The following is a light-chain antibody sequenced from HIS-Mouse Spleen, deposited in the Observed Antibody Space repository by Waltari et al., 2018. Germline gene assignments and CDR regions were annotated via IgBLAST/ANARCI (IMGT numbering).Light chain of an antibody. J-gene: IGLJ1*01. V-gene: IGLV2-11*01. Sequence: QSALTQPRSVSGSPGQSVTISCTGTSSYVGGSNYVSWYQQHPGKAPKLMIYDVSKRPSGVPDRFSGSKSGNTASLTISGLQAEDEADYYCCSYAGSYSYVFGTGTKVTVL. CDR2: DVS. CDR3: CSYAGSYSYV. CDR1: SSYVGGSNY.